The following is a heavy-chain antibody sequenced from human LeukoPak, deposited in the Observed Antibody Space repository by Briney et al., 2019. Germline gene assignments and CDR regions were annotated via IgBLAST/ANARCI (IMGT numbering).Heavy chain of an antibody. J-gene: IGHJ4*02. CDR1: GGSISSYY. Sequence: PSETLSLTCTVSGGSISSYYWSWIRQPAGKGLGWIGRIYTSGSTNYNPSLKSRVTMSVDTSKNQFSLKLSSVTAADTAVYYCAGQGIAVAGTGYWGQGTLVTVSS. V-gene: IGHV4-4*07. D-gene: IGHD6-19*01. CDR3: AGQGIAVAGTGY. CDR2: IYTSGST.